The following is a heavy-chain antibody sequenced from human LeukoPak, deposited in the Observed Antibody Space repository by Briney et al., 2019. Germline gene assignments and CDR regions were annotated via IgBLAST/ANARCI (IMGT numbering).Heavy chain of an antibody. CDR2: IYYSGST. Sequence: PSETLSLTCTVSGGSISSSSYYWGWIRQPPGKGLEWIGSIYYSGSTYYNPSLKSRVTISVDTSKNQFSLKLSSVTAADTAVYYCARRGYCSSTSCYQFDYWGQGTLVTVSS. D-gene: IGHD2-2*01. CDR1: GGSISSSSYY. CDR3: ARRGYCSSTSCYQFDY. V-gene: IGHV4-39*01. J-gene: IGHJ4*02.